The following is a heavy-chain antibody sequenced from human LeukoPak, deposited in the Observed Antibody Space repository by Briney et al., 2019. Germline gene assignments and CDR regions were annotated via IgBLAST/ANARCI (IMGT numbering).Heavy chain of an antibody. D-gene: IGHD6-6*01. CDR2: ISSSGSTV. CDR3: ATPYSSSAYYYYYYMDV. J-gene: IGHJ6*03. V-gene: IGHV3-11*04. CDR1: GFTFSDYY. Sequence: KPGGSLRLSCAASGFTFSDYYMSWIRQAPGKGLEWVSYISSSGSTVYYADSVKGRFTISRDNAKNSLYLQMNSLRAEDTAVYYCATPYSSSAYYYYYYMDVWGKGTTVTVSS.